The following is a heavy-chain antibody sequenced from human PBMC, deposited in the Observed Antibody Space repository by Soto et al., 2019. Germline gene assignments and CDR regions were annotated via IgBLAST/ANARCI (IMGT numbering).Heavy chain of an antibody. CDR2: IYYSGST. D-gene: IGHD3-3*01. J-gene: IGHJ4*02. CDR3: AGNSIFGVVTTIDY. V-gene: IGHV4-59*08. Sequence: XXTLSLTFTVSGGSISSYYWGWIRQPPGKGLEWIGYIYYSGSTNYNPSLKSRVTISVDTSKNQFSLKLSSVTAADTAVYYCAGNSIFGVVTTIDYWGQGTLVTV. CDR1: GGSISSYY.